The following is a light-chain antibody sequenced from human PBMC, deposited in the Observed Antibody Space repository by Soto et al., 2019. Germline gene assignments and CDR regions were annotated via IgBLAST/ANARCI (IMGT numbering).Light chain of an antibody. CDR1: QAITNN. CDR2: EES. J-gene: IGKJ4*01. CDR3: QQVKSYPRT. Sequence: DIHLTQSPSSLSASVGDRVTITCRASQAITNNLAWYQQKSGNPPKLLIYEESTLHSGVPSRFSGRKVGTQFILTIDSLQPEDFATYYCQQVKSYPRTFGGGTKVDIK. V-gene: IGKV1-9*01.